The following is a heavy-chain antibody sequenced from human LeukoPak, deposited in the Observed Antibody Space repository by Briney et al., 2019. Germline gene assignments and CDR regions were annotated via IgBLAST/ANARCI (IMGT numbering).Heavy chain of an antibody. V-gene: IGHV3-9*01. J-gene: IGHJ6*02. D-gene: IGHD5-18*01. CDR3: AKDTRYSYGYGMDV. CDR1: GFTFDDYA. Sequence: PGRSLRLSCAASGFTFDDYAMNLVRQAPGKGLEWVSGITWNSGSTGYADSVKGRFTISRDNAKNSLYLQMNSLRAEDTALYYCAKDTRYSYGYGMDVWGQGTTVTVTS. CDR2: ITWNSGST.